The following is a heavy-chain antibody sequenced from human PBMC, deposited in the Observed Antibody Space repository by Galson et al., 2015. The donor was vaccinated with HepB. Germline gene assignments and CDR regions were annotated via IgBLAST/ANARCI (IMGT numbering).Heavy chain of an antibody. V-gene: IGHV1-18*04. CDR1: GYRYSSNG. D-gene: IGHD1-26*01. CDR2: ISTHSGNT. CDR3: VRVGPYGGTPNDY. J-gene: IGHJ4*02. Sequence: SVKVSCKASGYRYSSNGISWVRQAPGQGLEWKGCISTHSGNTTVAQNLQGRVTVTTDTATSAAYMELTSLRSDDTAVYYCVRVGPYGGTPNDYWGQGNLVIVSS.